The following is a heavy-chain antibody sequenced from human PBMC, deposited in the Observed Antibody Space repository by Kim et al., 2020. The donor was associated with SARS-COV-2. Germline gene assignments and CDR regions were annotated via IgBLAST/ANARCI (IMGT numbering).Heavy chain of an antibody. CDR3: ARVHSSGQYY. D-gene: IGHD3-22*01. Sequence: DTRYSPAFQGQVTISADKSISTAYLQWSSLKASDTAMYYCARVHSSGQYYWGQGTLVTVSS. J-gene: IGHJ4*02. CDR2: DT. V-gene: IGHV5-51*01.